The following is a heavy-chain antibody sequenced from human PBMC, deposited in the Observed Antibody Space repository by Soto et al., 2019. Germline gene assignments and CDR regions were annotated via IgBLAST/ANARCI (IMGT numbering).Heavy chain of an antibody. Sequence: SETLSLTCTVSGGSISSSSYYWGWIRQPPGKGLEWIGSIYYSGSTYYNPSLKSRVTISVDTSKNQFSLKLSSVTAADTAVYYCARHRSSSSERDYYYYYMDVWGKGTTVTVSS. CDR3: ARHRSSSSERDYYYYYMDV. D-gene: IGHD6-6*01. CDR2: IYYSGST. J-gene: IGHJ6*03. CDR1: GGSISSSSYY. V-gene: IGHV4-39*01.